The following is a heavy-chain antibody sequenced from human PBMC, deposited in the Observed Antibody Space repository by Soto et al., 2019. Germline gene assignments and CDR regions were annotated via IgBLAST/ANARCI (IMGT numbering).Heavy chain of an antibody. CDR3: VRRHVSATGIDWFDP. D-gene: IGHD6-13*01. Sequence: ASVKVSCKASGYTFTSYGIHWVRQAPGQRLEWMGWINAANGDTKYSPKFQGRVTITGDTSASTAYMELSSLRSEDTAVYYCVRRHVSATGIDWFDPWGQGTLVTVSS. J-gene: IGHJ5*02. CDR2: INAANGDT. V-gene: IGHV1-3*01. CDR1: GYTFTSYG.